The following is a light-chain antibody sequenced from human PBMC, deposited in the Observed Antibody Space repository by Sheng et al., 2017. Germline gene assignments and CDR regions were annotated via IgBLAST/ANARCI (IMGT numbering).Light chain of an antibody. CDR3: GTWHSSLTALWV. Sequence: QSVLTQPPSVSASPGQKVTISCSGSSSNIGINSVSWYQQLPGTAPKLLIYENNKRPSGVPDRFSGSKSGTSATLGITGLQTGDEADYYCGTWHSSLTALWVFGGGTKLIVL. V-gene: IGLV1-51*02. CDR1: SSNIGINS. CDR2: ENN. J-gene: IGLJ3*02.